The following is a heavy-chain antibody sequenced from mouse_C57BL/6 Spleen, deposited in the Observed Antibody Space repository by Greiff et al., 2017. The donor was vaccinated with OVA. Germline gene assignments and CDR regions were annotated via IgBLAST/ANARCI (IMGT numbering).Heavy chain of an antibody. D-gene: IGHD1-1*01. CDR3: ASSSYDAMDY. Sequence: EVQLQQSVAELVRPGASVKLSCTASGFTIKNSYMHWVKQRPEQGLEWIGRIDPATGNTKYASKFPGKATITADTSSNTAYLQLSSLTAEDTAIYYCASSSYDAMDYWGQGTSVTVSS. CDR2: IDPATGNT. CDR1: GFTIKNSY. J-gene: IGHJ4*01. V-gene: IGHV14-3*01.